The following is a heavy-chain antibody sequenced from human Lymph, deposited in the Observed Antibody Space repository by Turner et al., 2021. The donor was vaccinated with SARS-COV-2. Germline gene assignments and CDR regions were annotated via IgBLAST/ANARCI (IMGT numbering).Heavy chain of an antibody. CDR2: MNPNSGNT. CDR3: ARGAQLTVWFDP. V-gene: IGHV1-8*01. Sequence: QVQLVQSGAEVKKPGASVKVSRKASGYTFTSYDSNWVRQATGQWREWMGWMNPNSGNTGYAQKFQGRVTMTRNTSISTAYMELSSLRSEDTAVYYCARGAQLTVWFDPWGQGTLVTVSS. D-gene: IGHD3-9*01. CDR1: GYTFTSYD. J-gene: IGHJ5*02.